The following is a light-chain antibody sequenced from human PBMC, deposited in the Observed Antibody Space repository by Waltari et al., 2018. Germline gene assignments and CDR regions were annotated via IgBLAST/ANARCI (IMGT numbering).Light chain of an antibody. J-gene: IGLJ2*01. CDR2: GNS. Sequence: QSVLTQPPSVPGAPGQRVTISCTGTSSNIGAGYDVHWYQQLPGTAPKPLIYGNSNRPSGVPDRFSGSKSGTSASLAITGLQAEDEADYYCQSYDSSLSGVVFGGGTKLTVL. V-gene: IGLV1-40*01. CDR3: QSYDSSLSGVV. CDR1: SSNIGAGYD.